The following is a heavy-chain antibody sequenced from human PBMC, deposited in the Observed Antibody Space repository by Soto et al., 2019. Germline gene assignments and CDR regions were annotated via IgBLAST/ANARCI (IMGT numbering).Heavy chain of an antibody. CDR3: TTSRPGCSNGYMGDYYGMDV. Sequence: PGGSLRLSCAASGFTFSKAWMSWVRQAPGKGLEWVGRIKSKSDGGTTDFAAPVKGRFTISRDDSKSTLDLQMNSLKSDDTAVYYCTTSRPGCSNGYMGDYYGMDVWGQGTTVTVSS. CDR2: IKSKSDGGTT. J-gene: IGHJ6*02. V-gene: IGHV3-15*01. CDR1: GFTFSKAW. D-gene: IGHD5-18*01.